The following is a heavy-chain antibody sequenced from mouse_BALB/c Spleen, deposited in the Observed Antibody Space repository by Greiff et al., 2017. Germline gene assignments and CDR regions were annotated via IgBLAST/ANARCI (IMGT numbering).Heavy chain of an antibody. D-gene: IGHD2-4*01. CDR3: ARGGYDYDYYYAMDY. Sequence: EVQLQQSGPELVKPGASMKISCKASGYSFTGYTMNWVKQSHGKNLEWIGLINPYNGGTSYNQKFKGKATLNVDKSSNTAYMQLSSLTSEDSAVYYCARGGYDYDYYYAMDYWGQGTSVTVSS. J-gene: IGHJ4*01. V-gene: IGHV1-18*01. CDR2: INPYNGGT. CDR1: GYSFTGYT.